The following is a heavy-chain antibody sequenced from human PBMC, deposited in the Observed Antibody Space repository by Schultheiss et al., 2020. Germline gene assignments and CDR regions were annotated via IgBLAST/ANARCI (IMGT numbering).Heavy chain of an antibody. CDR1: GFTFDDYA. CDR3: AKDRWQSAGDY. D-gene: IGHD4-23*01. CDR2: ISWNSGVI. Sequence: SLKISCAASGFTFDDYAMHWVRQVPGKGLEWVSGISWNSGVILYADSVKGRFSISRDNSKNTLYLQMNSLRAEDTAVYYCAKDRWQSAGDYWGQGTLVTVSS. J-gene: IGHJ4*02. V-gene: IGHV3-9*01.